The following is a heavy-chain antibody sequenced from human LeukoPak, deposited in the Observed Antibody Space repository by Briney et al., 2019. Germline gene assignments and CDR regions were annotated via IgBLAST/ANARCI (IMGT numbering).Heavy chain of an antibody. CDR2: ITPTLGTP. V-gene: IGHV1-69*13. J-gene: IGHJ6*03. CDR1: GYTFSRYS. D-gene: IGHD3-10*01. Sequence: SVKVSCKASGYTFSRYSISWVRQAPGQGLEWMGGITPTLGTPDYSQKFQGRVTITADESTSTVYMEMSSLRSEDTAVYYCASSGGDYYYYYMDDWGTGTTVTISS. CDR3: ASSGGDYYYYYMDD.